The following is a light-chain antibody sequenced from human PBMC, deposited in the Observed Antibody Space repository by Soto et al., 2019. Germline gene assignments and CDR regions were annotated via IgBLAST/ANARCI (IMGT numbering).Light chain of an antibody. CDR1: QGIRND. V-gene: IGKV1-6*01. CDR2: AAS. Sequence: AIQMTQSPSSLSASVGDRVTITCRASQGIRNDLGWYQQKPGKAPKLLIYAASSLQSGVPSRFSGSGSGTDFTLTISSLRPEDFATYYCLQDYNYPLTFGGGTKVEIE. J-gene: IGKJ4*01. CDR3: LQDYNYPLT.